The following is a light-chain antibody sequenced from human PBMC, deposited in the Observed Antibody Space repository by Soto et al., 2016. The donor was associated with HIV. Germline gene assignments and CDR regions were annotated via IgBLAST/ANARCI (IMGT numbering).Light chain of an antibody. Sequence: SSELTQDPAVSVALGQTVTITCQGDTLRSFYASWYQQKPGQAPVLVIYGKDNRPSGIPDRFSGSDSGNTASLTIAGAQAEDEADYHCGSRDSSGNHLVFGGGTKLTVL. J-gene: IGLJ2*01. CDR2: GKD. V-gene: IGLV3-19*01. CDR1: TLRSFY. CDR3: GSRDSSGNHLV.